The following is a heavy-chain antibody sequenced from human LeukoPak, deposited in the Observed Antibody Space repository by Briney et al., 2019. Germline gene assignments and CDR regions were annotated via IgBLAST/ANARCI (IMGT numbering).Heavy chain of an antibody. CDR3: ARLGYCSGGSCQHDF. V-gene: IGHV4-39*01. Sequence: SETLSLTCTVSGGSISSTYFWAWIRQPPGKGLEWIATTHYSGTTYYKPSLRSRVTISVDTSANQFSLKLTSVTAADTAVYFCARLGYCSGGSCQHDFWGQGTLGIVSS. CDR1: GGSISSTYF. J-gene: IGHJ4*02. D-gene: IGHD2-15*01. CDR2: THYSGTT.